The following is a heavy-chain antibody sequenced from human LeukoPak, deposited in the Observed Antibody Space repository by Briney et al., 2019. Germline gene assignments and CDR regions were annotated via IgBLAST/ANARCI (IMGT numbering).Heavy chain of an antibody. CDR3: ARPYGSGWYLAFHI. V-gene: IGHV4-59*08. D-gene: IGHD6-19*01. CDR1: GGSVSSYY. Sequence: PSETLSLTCTVSGGSVSSYYWSWIRQPPGKGLEWIGYIYYSGSTNYNPSLKSRVTISVDTSKNQFSLKLSSVTAADTAVYYCARPYGSGWYLAFHIWGQGTMVTVSS. CDR2: IYYSGST. J-gene: IGHJ3*02.